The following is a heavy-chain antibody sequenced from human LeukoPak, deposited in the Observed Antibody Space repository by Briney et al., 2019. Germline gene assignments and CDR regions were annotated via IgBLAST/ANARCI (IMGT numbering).Heavy chain of an antibody. CDR2: FDPEDGET. CDR3: ATGDGIFGVVPQDRDY. CDR1: GYTLTELS. J-gene: IGHJ4*02. D-gene: IGHD3-3*01. Sequence: ASVKVSCKVSGYTLTELSMHWVRQAPGKGLEWMGGFDPEDGETIYAQKFQGRVTMTEDTPTDTAYMELSSLRSEDTAVYYCATGDGIFGVVPQDRDYWGQGTLVTVSS. V-gene: IGHV1-24*01.